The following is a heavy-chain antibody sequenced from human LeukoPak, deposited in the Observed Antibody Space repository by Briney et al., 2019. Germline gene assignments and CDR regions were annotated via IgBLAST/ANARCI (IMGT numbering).Heavy chain of an antibody. V-gene: IGHV3-30*04. D-gene: IGHD6-19*01. J-gene: IGHJ6*02. CDR2: ISYDGSNK. Sequence: SGRSLRLSCAASGFTFSGYAMHWVRQAPGKGLEWVAVISYDGSNKYYADSVKGRFTISRDNSKNTLYLQMNSLRAEDTAVYYCASGYSSGWFYYYYGMDVWGQGTTVTVSS. CDR3: ASGYSSGWFYYYYGMDV. CDR1: GFTFSGYA.